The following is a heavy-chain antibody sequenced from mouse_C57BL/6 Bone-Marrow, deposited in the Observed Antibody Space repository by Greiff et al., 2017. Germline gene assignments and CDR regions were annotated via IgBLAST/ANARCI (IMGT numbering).Heavy chain of an antibody. CDR2: INPSNGGT. Sequence: VQLQQPGTELVKPGASVKLSCKASGYTFTSYWMHWVKQRPGQGLEWIGNINPSNGGTNYNEKFKSKATLTLDKSSSTAYMQLSSLTSEDSAVYYCARGSTMVTPAWFAYWCQGTLVTVSA. D-gene: IGHD2-2*01. CDR3: ARGSTMVTPAWFAY. CDR1: GYTFTSYW. J-gene: IGHJ3*01. V-gene: IGHV1-53*01.